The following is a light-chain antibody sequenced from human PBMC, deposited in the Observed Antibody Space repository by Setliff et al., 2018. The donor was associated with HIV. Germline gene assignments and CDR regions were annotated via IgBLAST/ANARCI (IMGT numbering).Light chain of an antibody. V-gene: IGLV2-14*01. CDR1: STDVGGYDY. CDR3: CSYTSRSTRV. J-gene: IGLJ1*01. CDR2: EVT. Sequence: LAQPASVSGSPGQSITISCTGTSTDVGGYDYVSWYQQLPGKAPKLIIFEVTNRPSGISLRFSGSKSGNTASLTISGVQAEDEADYYCCSYTSRSTRVFGTGTKVTVL.